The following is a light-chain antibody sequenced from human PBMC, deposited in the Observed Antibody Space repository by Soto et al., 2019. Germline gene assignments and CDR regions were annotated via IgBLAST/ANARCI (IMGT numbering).Light chain of an antibody. J-gene: IGKJ1*01. CDR2: KAT. CDR1: QGIWCW. V-gene: IGKV1-5*03. CDR3: QQYNSYPWT. Sequence: IPVNQSSSNLSAFGRGRVTIPWRASQGIWCWLAWYQQKPGKAPKLLIYKATSLESGVPSRFSGSGSGTEFTLTISSLQPDDFATYCCQQYNSYPWTFGQGTKVEIK.